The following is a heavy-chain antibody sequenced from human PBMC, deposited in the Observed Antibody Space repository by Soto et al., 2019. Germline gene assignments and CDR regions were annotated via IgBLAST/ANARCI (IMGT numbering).Heavy chain of an antibody. CDR2: ISSSGDTT. J-gene: IGHJ4*02. V-gene: IGHV3-23*01. CDR1: GFTFSNYA. CDR3: AKRNFIPLFYLDY. Sequence: DVQLLDSGGGLVQPGGSLRLSCAASGFTFSNYAMSWVRQAPGQGLEWVSSISSSGDTTYYAYSVQGRFTISRDNSQNTVYLQMNRLRAEDTAVYYCAKRNFIPLFYLDYGGQGTLVTVPS.